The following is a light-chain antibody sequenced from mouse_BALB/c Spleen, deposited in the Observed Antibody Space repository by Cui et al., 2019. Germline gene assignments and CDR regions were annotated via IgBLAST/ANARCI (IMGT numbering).Light chain of an antibody. CDR1: QNVGTA. CDR3: QQYSSYPLT. V-gene: IGKV6-13*01. J-gene: IGKJ5*01. Sequence: DIVMTQSQKFMSTSVGDRVSITCKASQNVGTAVAWYQQKPGQSPKLLIYSASNRYTGVPDRFTGSGCGTDFTLTISNMQSEDLADYFCQQYSSYPLTFGAGTKLELK. CDR2: SAS.